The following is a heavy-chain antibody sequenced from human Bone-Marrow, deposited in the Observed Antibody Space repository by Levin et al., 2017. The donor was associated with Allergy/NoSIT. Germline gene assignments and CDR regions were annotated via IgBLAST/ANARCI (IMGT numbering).Heavy chain of an antibody. D-gene: IGHD6-19*01. CDR2: TSHDEGNK. J-gene: IGHJ4*02. Sequence: GGSLRLSCVASGVTFRGYAMHWVRQAPGKGLEWVAATSHDEGNKYYADSVKGRFTISRVNSKNTLFLQMNSLRAEDTAVYYCATAPGVAVAANKWYFAYWGQGTLVTVSS. V-gene: IGHV3-30-3*01. CDR3: ATAPGVAVAANKWYFAY. CDR1: GVTFRGYA.